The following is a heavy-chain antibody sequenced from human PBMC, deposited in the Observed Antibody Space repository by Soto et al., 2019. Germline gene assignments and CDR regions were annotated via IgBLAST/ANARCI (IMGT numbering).Heavy chain of an antibody. CDR3: AKKDAYYAGYFDY. Sequence: EVQLLESGGGLVQPGGSLRLSCAGSGFTFSNYAMSWVRQAPGKWLEWVSGISGSGGSTNYGDSMKGRFTISRDSSKNTHYLQMNSLRADDTAVYYCAKKDAYYAGYFDYWGQGTLVSVSS. CDR1: GFTFSNYA. J-gene: IGHJ4*02. V-gene: IGHV3-23*01. D-gene: IGHD1-26*01. CDR2: ISGSGGST.